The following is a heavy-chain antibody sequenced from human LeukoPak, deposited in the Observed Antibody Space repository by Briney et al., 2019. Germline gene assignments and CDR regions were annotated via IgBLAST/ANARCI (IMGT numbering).Heavy chain of an antibody. Sequence: PGGSLRLSCAASGFTFSSYAMHWVRQAPGKGLEWVAVISYDGSNKYYADSVKGRFTISRDNSKNTLYLQMNSLRAEDTAVYYCARDRIKRSCYYDSSGSFDYWGQGTLVTVSS. V-gene: IGHV3-30-3*01. CDR2: ISYDGSNK. J-gene: IGHJ4*02. CDR1: GFTFSSYA. D-gene: IGHD3-22*01. CDR3: ARDRIKRSCYYDSSGSFDY.